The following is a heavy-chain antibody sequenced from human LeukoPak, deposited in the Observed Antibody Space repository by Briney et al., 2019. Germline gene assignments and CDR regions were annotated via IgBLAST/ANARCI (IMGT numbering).Heavy chain of an antibody. Sequence: GGSLRLSCAASGFTFSSYSMNWVRQAPGKGLEWVSSISSSSSYIYYADSVKGRFTISRDNAKNSLYLQMNSLRAEDTAVYYCARDWAIYDFWSGYRIETHPHYWGQGTLVTVSS. J-gene: IGHJ4*02. CDR1: GFTFSSYS. CDR3: ARDWAIYDFWSGYRIETHPHY. V-gene: IGHV3-21*01. CDR2: ISSSSSYI. D-gene: IGHD3-3*01.